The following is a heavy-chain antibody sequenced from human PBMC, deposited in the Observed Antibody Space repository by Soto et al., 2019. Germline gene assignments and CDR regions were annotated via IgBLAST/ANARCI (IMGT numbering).Heavy chain of an antibody. CDR1: GFTFSSYW. Sequence: GGSLRLSCAASGFTFSSYWMHWVRQAPGKGLVWVSRINSDGSSTSYADSVKGRFTISRDNAKNTLYLQMNSLRAEDTAVYYCARDIVVVPAAMGLDYGMDVWGQGTTVTVSS. CDR2: INSDGSST. V-gene: IGHV3-74*01. J-gene: IGHJ6*02. CDR3: ARDIVVVPAAMGLDYGMDV. D-gene: IGHD2-2*01.